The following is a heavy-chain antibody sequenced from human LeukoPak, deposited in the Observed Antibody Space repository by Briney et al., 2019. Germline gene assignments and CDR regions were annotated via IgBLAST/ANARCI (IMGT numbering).Heavy chain of an antibody. D-gene: IGHD3-16*02. CDR2: MNPNSGNT. CDR3: ARLFDYVWGSYRP. CDR1: GYTFTSYD. V-gene: IGHV1-8*01. Sequence: ASVKVSRKASGYTFTSYDINWVRQATGQGLEWMGWMNPNSGNTGYAQKFQGRVTMTRNTSISTAYMELSSLRSEDTAVYYCARLFDYVWGSYRPWGQGTLVTVSS. J-gene: IGHJ5*02.